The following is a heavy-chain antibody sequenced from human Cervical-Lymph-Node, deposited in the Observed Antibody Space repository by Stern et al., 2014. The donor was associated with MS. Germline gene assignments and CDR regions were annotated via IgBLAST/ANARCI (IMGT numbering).Heavy chain of an antibody. V-gene: IGHV1-8*01. Sequence: QVQLGQSGAEVKKPGASVKVSCKASGYSFTTFDINWVRQATGQGLDWMGWMSPDSGNTGSAQKFQGRVTMTRNTSLSTAYMELSGLRSEDTAVYYCVRSGHSYRRWFDPWGQGTLVTVSS. D-gene: IGHD5-12*01. CDR1: GYSFTTFD. CDR3: VRSGHSYRRWFDP. CDR2: MSPDSGNT. J-gene: IGHJ5*02.